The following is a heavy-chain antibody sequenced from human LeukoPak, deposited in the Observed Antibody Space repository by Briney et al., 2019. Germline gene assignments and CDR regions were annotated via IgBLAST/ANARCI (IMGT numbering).Heavy chain of an antibody. V-gene: IGHV3-33*01. D-gene: IGHD1-7*01. J-gene: IGHJ4*02. CDR1: GFTFSSYG. CDR2: IWYDGSNK. CDR3: AREGGDKWNYGYFDY. Sequence: GRSLRLSCAASGFTFSSYGMHWVRQAPGKGLEWVAVIWYDGSNKYYADSVKGRFTISRDNSKNTLYLQMNSLRAEDTAVYYCAREGGDKWNYGYFDYWGQGTLVTVSS.